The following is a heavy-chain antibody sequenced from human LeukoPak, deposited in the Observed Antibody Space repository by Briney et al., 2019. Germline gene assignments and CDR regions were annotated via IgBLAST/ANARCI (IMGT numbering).Heavy chain of an antibody. J-gene: IGHJ4*02. CDR2: ISYDGSNK. CDR1: GFTFSSYG. Sequence: GGSLRLSCAASGFTFSSYGMHWVRQAPGKGLEWVAVISYDGSNKYYADSVKGRFTISRDNSKNTLYLQMNSLRAEDTAVYYCANVGCSSTSCYVDDYWGQGTLVTVSS. CDR3: ANVGCSSTSCYVDDY. V-gene: IGHV3-30*18. D-gene: IGHD2-2*01.